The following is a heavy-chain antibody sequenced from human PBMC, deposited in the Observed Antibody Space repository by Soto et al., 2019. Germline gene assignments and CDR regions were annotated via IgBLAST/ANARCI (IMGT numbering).Heavy chain of an antibody. D-gene: IGHD6-19*01. CDR3: AKDLSYTSGGNWFDP. CDR2: VSGSGSNT. J-gene: IGHJ5*02. V-gene: IGHV3-23*01. CDR1: GFTFSSYA. Sequence: GGSLRLSXAASGFTFSSYAMSWVRQAPGKGLEWVSSVSGSGSNTYYADSVKGRFTISRDNSKNTLFLQMNSLRAEDTAVYYCAKDLSYTSGGNWFDPWGQGTLVTVSS.